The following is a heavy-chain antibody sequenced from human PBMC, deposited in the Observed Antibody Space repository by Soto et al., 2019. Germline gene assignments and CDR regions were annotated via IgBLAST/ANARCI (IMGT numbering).Heavy chain of an antibody. J-gene: IGHJ6*02. Sequence: GGSLRLSCAASGFTFSSYSMNWVRQAPGKGLEWVSSISSSSSYIYYADSVKGRFTISRDNAKNSLYLQMNSLRAEDTAVYYCARDVVVVVAATQYYYYGMDVWGQGTTVTVSS. D-gene: IGHD2-15*01. CDR1: GFTFSSYS. CDR2: ISSSSSYI. CDR3: ARDVVVVVAATQYYYYGMDV. V-gene: IGHV3-21*01.